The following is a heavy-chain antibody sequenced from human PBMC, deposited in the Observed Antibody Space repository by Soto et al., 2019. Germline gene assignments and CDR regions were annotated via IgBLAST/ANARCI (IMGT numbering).Heavy chain of an antibody. CDR3: VQDRGPFGDGRERGDY. Sequence: QVQLVESGGGVVQPGRSLRLSCAASGFIFSRCGMHWVRQAPGKGLEWVAVISYDGINKYYEDSVKGRFAISRDNSKNTPYLQMNSLSADDTAVYYCVQDRGPFGDGRERGDYWGQGTLVAVSS. J-gene: IGHJ4*02. D-gene: IGHD3-16*01. CDR2: ISYDGINK. CDR1: GFIFSRCG. V-gene: IGHV3-30*18.